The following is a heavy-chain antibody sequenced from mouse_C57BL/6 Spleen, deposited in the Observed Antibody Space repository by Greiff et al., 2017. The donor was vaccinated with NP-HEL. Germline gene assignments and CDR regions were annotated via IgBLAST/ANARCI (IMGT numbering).Heavy chain of an antibody. Sequence: QVQLQQSGAELVRPGTSVKVSCKASGYAFTNYLIEWVKQRPGQGLEWIGVINPGSGGTNYNEKFKGKATLTADKSSSTAYMQLSSLKSEDSSVSFCARGGNLYAMDYWGQGTSVTVSS. CDR1: GYAFTNYL. CDR2: INPGSGGT. CDR3: ARGGNLYAMDY. J-gene: IGHJ4*01. V-gene: IGHV1-54*01. D-gene: IGHD2-1*01.